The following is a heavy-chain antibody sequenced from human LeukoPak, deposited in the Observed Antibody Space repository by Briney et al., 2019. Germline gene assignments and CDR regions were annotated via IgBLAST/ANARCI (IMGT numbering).Heavy chain of an antibody. CDR2: INHSGST. CDR1: GGSFSGYY. CDR3: ARGRSIAAHLGNYYYYMDV. D-gene: IGHD6-6*01. J-gene: IGHJ6*03. V-gene: IGHV4-34*01. Sequence: SETLSLTCAVYGGSFSGYYWSWIRQPPGKGLEWIGEINHSGSTNYNPSLKSRVTISVDTSKNQFSLKLSSATAADTAVYYCARGRSIAAHLGNYYYYMDVWGKGTTVTVSS.